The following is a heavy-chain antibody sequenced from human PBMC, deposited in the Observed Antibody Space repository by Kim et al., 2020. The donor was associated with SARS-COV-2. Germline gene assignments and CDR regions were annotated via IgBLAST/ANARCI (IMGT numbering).Heavy chain of an antibody. D-gene: IGHD3-22*01. V-gene: IGHV3-21*01. CDR2: ISSSSSHI. CDR3: ARDYSPYYYESSVDRHYWYFDL. J-gene: IGHJ2*01. CDR1: GFTFSTYS. Sequence: GGSLRLSCVVSGFTFSTYSMNWVRQAPGKGLEWVSAISSSSSHIYYADSVKGRFTISRDNAKNSLYLQMNSLRAEDTAVYYCARDYSPYYYESSVDRHYWYFDLWGRGTLGTVSS.